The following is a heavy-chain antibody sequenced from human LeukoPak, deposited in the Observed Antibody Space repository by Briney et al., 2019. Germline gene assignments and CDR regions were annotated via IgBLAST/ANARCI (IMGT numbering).Heavy chain of an antibody. D-gene: IGHD4-17*01. V-gene: IGHV3-21*01. Sequence: AGGSLRLSCAASGFTFSSYSMNWVRQAPGKGLEWVSSISSSSSYIYYADSVKGRFTISRDNAKNSLYLQMNSLRAEGTAVYYCAREDYGDYLSYFDYWGQGTLATVSS. J-gene: IGHJ4*02. CDR2: ISSSSSYI. CDR3: AREDYGDYLSYFDY. CDR1: GFTFSSYS.